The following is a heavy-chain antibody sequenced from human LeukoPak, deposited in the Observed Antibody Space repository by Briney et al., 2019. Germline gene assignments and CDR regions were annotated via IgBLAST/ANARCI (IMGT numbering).Heavy chain of an antibody. J-gene: IGHJ4*02. CDR3: ATGCCRSTSSYGPYYFDY. CDR2: IGSDSSYI. D-gene: IGHD2-2*01. Sequence: GGSLRLSCAASGFTFSSYWMSWVRQAPGKGLEWVSSIGSDSSYIYYADSVKGRFTISRDNAENSLYLQMNSLRAEDTAVYYCATGCCRSTSSYGPYYFDYWGQGTLVTVSS. CDR1: GFTFSSYW. V-gene: IGHV3-21*01.